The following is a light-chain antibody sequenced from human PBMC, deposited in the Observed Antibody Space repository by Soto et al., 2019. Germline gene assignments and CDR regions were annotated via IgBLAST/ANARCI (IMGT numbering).Light chain of an antibody. Sequence: QSVLTQPPSASGTPGQRVTISCSGSSSNIGSNSVNWYQQLPGTAPKLLMYSSNQRPSGVPDRFSGSKSGTSASLAISGLQSEDEDDYYCAAWDDSLNGVVFGGGTKLTVL. CDR2: SSN. J-gene: IGLJ2*01. V-gene: IGLV1-44*01. CDR1: SSNIGSNS. CDR3: AAWDDSLNGVV.